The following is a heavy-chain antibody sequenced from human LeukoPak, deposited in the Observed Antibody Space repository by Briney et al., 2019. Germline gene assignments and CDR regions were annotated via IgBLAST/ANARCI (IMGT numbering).Heavy chain of an antibody. CDR1: GGSISSYY. CDR2: IFYSGSA. J-gene: IGHJ4*02. D-gene: IGHD3-22*01. V-gene: IGHV4-59*08. Sequence: SETLFLTCTVSGGSISSYYWSWIRQPPGKGLEWIGYIFYSGSANYNPSLKSRVTISVDTSKNQFSLKLSSVTAADTAVYYCARHGGQSSGYYYWGQGNLVTVSS. CDR3: ARHGGQSSGYYY.